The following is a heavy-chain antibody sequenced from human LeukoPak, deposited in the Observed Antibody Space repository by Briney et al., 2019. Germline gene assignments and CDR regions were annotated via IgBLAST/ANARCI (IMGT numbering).Heavy chain of an antibody. Sequence: GGSLRLSCAASGFTFSSYAMSWVRQAPGEGLEWVSAISGSGGSTYYADSVKGRFTISRDNSKNTLYLQMNSLRAEDTAVYYCAREPDGSQDTAMESYWGQGTLVTVSS. J-gene: IGHJ4*02. CDR1: GFTFSSYA. CDR3: AREPDGSQDTAMESY. D-gene: IGHD5-18*01. CDR2: ISGSGGST. V-gene: IGHV3-23*01.